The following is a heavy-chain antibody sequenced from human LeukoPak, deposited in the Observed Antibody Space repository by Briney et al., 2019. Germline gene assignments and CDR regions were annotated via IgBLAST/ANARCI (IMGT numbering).Heavy chain of an antibody. D-gene: IGHD3-22*01. CDR1: GYSFTSYW. CDR2: IDPSDSKN. J-gene: IGHJ2*01. V-gene: IGHV5-51*01. CDR3: ASGPYYDSSGYRRIWYFDL. Sequence: GESLKISCKGSGYSFTSYWIGWVRQMPGKGLEWMGIIDPSDSKNTYSPSFQGQVTISADKSISTAYVQWRSLKASDTAMYYCASGPYYDSSGYRRIWYFDLWGRGTLVTVSS.